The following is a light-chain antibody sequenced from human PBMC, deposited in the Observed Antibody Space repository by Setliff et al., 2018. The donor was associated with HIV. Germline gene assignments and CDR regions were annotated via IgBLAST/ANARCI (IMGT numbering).Light chain of an antibody. CDR2: STN. Sequence: QTVVTQEPSFSVSPGGTVTLTCGLRSGSVSTTYYPSWYQQTPGQAPRTLIYSTNTRSSGVPDRFSGSTLGNKAALTITGAQADDESDYYCVLYMGSGISVFGGGTKVTVL. CDR1: SGSVSTTYY. V-gene: IGLV8-61*01. CDR3: VLYMGSGISV. J-gene: IGLJ2*01.